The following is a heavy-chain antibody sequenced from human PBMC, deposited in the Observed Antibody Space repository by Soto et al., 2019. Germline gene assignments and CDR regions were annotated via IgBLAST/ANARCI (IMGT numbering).Heavy chain of an antibody. CDR2: VSPPFRTS. D-gene: IGHD3-10*01. CDR1: GVSFNNNG. CDR3: ARVLYYGSGSYSPYGMDV. J-gene: IGHJ6*02. V-gene: IGHV1-69*01. Sequence: QVPLVQSGAEVKKPGSSVKVSCKTSGVSFNNNGIGWVRQAPGHGLEWVGGVSPPFRTSNYARKFQGRISITADASTGTVXMELSSLTSEDTAQYYCARVLYYGSGSYSPYGMDVWGQGTTVTVSS.